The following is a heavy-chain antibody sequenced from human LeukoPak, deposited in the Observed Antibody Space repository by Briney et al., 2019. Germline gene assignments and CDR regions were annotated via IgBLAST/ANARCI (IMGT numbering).Heavy chain of an antibody. D-gene: IGHD3-10*01. J-gene: IGHJ4*02. CDR3: ARGKPVYFYGPGRYLASPFDS. Sequence: ASVKVSCKASGYTFTSYGISLVRQAPGQGLEWMGCISTYNGNTNYAQMLQGRITMTTDTSTSTAYMELRSLRSDDTAVYYCARGKPVYFYGPGRYLASPFDSWGQGTLVTVSS. CDR2: ISTYNGNT. CDR1: GYTFTSYG. V-gene: IGHV1-18*01.